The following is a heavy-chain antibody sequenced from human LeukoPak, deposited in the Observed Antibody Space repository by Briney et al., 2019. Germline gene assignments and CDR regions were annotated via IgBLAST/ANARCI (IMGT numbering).Heavy chain of an antibody. CDR3: AYGGNSRVLFY. J-gene: IGHJ4*02. Sequence: SETLSLTCIVSGGSISSNNYYWAWIRQPPGKGLEWIGSIYYSGSTYYNPSLKSRVTISVDTSKNHFSLKLSSVTAADTAVYDCAYGGNSRVLFYWGQGTLLTVSS. CDR2: IYYSGST. CDR1: GGSISSNNYY. D-gene: IGHD4-23*01. V-gene: IGHV4-39*02.